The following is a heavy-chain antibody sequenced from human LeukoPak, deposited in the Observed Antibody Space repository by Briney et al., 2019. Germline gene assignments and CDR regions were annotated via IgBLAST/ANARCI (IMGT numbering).Heavy chain of an antibody. Sequence: PGGSLRLSCAASGFTVSSNYMSWVRQAPGKGLEWVSIIYIGGITYYADSVKGRFTISKDSSKNTLYLQMNSLRAEDTAVYYCARDLSNGFDYWGQGTLVTVSS. J-gene: IGHJ4*02. CDR3: ARDLSNGFDY. D-gene: IGHD6-25*01. CDR2: IYIGGIT. V-gene: IGHV3-53*01. CDR1: GFTVSSNY.